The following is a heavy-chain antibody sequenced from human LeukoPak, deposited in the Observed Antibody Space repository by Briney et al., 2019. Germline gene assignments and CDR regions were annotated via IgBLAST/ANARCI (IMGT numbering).Heavy chain of an antibody. CDR3: ARVSTGSYYHYYGMDV. CDR2: NNPNSGGT. Sequence: GASVKVSCKGSLYTLTEYYMHWVRQAPGQEVEGLGLNNPNSGGTNYAQKFQGRVIVTRDTSISTAYMELYSLRSDDTAVYYCARVSTGSYYHYYGMDVWGQGTTVTVSS. V-gene: IGHV1-2*02. D-gene: IGHD1-26*01. CDR1: LYTLTEYY. J-gene: IGHJ6*02.